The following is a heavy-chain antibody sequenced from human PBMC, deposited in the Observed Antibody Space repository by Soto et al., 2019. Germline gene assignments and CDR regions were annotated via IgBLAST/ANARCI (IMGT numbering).Heavy chain of an antibody. CDR1: GFTFSSYA. V-gene: IGHV3-23*01. CDR2: ISGSGGST. D-gene: IGHD6-6*01. CDR3: AKDLEYSSSYLWNY. Sequence: GGSLRLSCAASGFTFSSYAMSWVRQAPGKGLEWVSAISGSGGSTYYADSVKGRFTISRDNSKNTLYLQMNSLRAEDTAVYYCAKDLEYSSSYLWNYWGQGTLVTVSS. J-gene: IGHJ4*02.